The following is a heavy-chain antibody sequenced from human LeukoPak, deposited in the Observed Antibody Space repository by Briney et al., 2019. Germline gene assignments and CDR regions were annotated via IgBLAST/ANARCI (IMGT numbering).Heavy chain of an antibody. Sequence: GESLKISCKGSGYSFTSYWIGWVRQMPGNGLEWMGIIYPGDSDTRYSPSFQGQVTISADKSISTAYLQWSSLKASDTAMYYCARWHVDTAMVSHFDYWGQGTLVTVSS. CDR3: ARWHVDTAMVSHFDY. CDR1: GYSFTSYW. V-gene: IGHV5-51*01. CDR2: IYPGDSDT. D-gene: IGHD5-18*01. J-gene: IGHJ4*02.